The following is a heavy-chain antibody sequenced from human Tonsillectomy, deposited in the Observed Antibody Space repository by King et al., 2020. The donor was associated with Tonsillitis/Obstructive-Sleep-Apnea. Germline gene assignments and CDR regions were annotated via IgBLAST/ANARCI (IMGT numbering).Heavy chain of an antibody. D-gene: IGHD3-3*01. CDR3: AKDGSYYDFWSGYPNFDY. J-gene: IGHJ4*02. Sequence: VQLVESGGGLVQPGGSLRLSCAASGFTFSSYAMSWVRQAPGKGLEWGSAISGSGGSTYYADSVKGRFTISRDNSKNTLYLQMNSLRAEDTAVYYCAKDGSYYDFWSGYPNFDYWGQGTLVTVSS. CDR2: ISGSGGST. V-gene: IGHV3-23*04. CDR1: GFTFSSYA.